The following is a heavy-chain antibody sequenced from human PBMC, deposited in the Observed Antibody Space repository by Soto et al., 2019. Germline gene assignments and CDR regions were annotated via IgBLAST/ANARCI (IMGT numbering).Heavy chain of an antibody. V-gene: IGHV4-61*08. D-gene: IGHD5-18*01. CDR1: GGSISSGGYY. Sequence: SETLSLTCTVSGGSISSGGYYWSWIRQPPGKGLEWIGYIYYSGSTNYNPSLKSRVTISVDTSKNQFSLKLSSVTAADTAVYYCARGRGYSYDNWFDPWGQGTLVTVSS. CDR2: IYYSGST. CDR3: ARGRGYSYDNWFDP. J-gene: IGHJ5*02.